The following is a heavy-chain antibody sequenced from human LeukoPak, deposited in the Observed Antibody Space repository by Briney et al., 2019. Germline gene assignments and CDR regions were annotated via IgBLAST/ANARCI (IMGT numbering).Heavy chain of an antibody. Sequence: SETLSLTCTVSGGSISDYYWTWIRQPPGKGLEWIGYIFYSANTNYNPSLKSRVTISVDTSKNQFSLKLSSVTAADTAVYYCARGMGNSFDYWGQGTLVTVSS. V-gene: IGHV4-59*01. CDR3: ARGMGNSFDY. D-gene: IGHD1-26*01. CDR2: IFYSANT. CDR1: GGSISDYY. J-gene: IGHJ4*02.